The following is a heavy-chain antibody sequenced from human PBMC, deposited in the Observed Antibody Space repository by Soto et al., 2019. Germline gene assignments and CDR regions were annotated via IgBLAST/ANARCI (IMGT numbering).Heavy chain of an antibody. Sequence: EVQLLESGGGLVQPGGSLRLSCAASGFTFSSYAMSWVRQAPGKGLEWVSAISGSGGSTYYADSVKGRFTISRDNSKTTLYLQMNGLRAEGTDVYYGANRRDYGTGPFDPWGQGTLVTVSS. CDR1: GFTFSSYA. CDR3: ANRRDYGTGPFDP. J-gene: IGHJ5*02. CDR2: ISGSGGST. D-gene: IGHD4-17*01. V-gene: IGHV3-23*01.